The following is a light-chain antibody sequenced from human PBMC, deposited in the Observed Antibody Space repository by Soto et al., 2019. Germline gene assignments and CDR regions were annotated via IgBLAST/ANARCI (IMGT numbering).Light chain of an antibody. CDR3: QQYNTYWT. Sequence: DIQMTQSPSTLSASVGDRVTITCRASQSISSWLAWYQQKPGKAPKLLIYKAFILENGDPSRFSGSGSGTEFTLTISSLQPDDFATYYCQQYNTYWTFGQGTKVEIK. CDR2: KAF. J-gene: IGKJ1*01. V-gene: IGKV1-5*03. CDR1: QSISSW.